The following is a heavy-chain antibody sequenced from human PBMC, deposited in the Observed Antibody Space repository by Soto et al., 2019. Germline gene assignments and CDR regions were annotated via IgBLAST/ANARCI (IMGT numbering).Heavy chain of an antibody. D-gene: IGHD3-9*01. CDR2: ISYDGSNK. J-gene: IGHJ4*02. V-gene: IGHV3-30*18. Sequence: PGGSLRLSCAASGFTFSSYGMHWVRQAPGKGLEWVAVISYDGSNKYYADSVKGRFTISRDNSKSTLYLQMNSLRAEDTAVYYCAKDSNYVLRYFDWLLPDYWGQGTLVTAPQ. CDR1: GFTFSSYG. CDR3: AKDSNYVLRYFDWLLPDY.